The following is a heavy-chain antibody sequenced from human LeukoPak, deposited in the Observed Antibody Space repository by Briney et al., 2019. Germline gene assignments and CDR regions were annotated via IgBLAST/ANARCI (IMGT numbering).Heavy chain of an antibody. D-gene: IGHD5-18*01. J-gene: IGHJ6*02. CDR2: IYYSGST. V-gene: IGHV4-59*01. CDR1: GGSISSYY. CDR3: AREVTYSYRYYGMDV. Sequence: SETLSLTCTVPGGSISSYYWSWIRQPPGKGLEWSGYIYYSGSTNYNPSLKSRVTISVDTSKNQFSLKLSSVTAADTAVYYCAREVTYSYRYYGMDVWGQGTTVTVSS.